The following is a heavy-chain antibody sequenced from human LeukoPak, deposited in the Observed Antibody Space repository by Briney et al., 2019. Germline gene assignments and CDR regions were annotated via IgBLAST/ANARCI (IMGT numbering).Heavy chain of an antibody. J-gene: IGHJ6*03. D-gene: IGHD5-18*01. CDR2: INHSGST. CDR3: ARLSRGYSYGFARGGYYMDV. CDR1: GVSITTTDHF. V-gene: IGHV4-39*07. Sequence: SETLSLTCIVSGVSITTTDHFWGWIRQPPGKGLEWIGEINHSGSTNCNPSLKSRVTISVDTSKNQFSLKLSSVTAADTAVYYCARLSRGYSYGFARGGYYMDVWGKGTTVTVSS.